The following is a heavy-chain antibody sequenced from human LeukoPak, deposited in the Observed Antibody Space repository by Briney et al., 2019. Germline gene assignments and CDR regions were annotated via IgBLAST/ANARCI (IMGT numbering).Heavy chain of an antibody. D-gene: IGHD6-19*01. Sequence: GGSLRLSCAASGFTFSSYTMNWVREAPGKGLEWVSSISSSSSYIYFADSVKGRFTSSRDNAKNSLYLQMNSLRAEDTAVYYCARDRDGSGWHDYWGQGTLVTVSS. V-gene: IGHV3-21*01. CDR2: ISSSSSYI. CDR1: GFTFSSYT. CDR3: ARDRDGSGWHDY. J-gene: IGHJ4*02.